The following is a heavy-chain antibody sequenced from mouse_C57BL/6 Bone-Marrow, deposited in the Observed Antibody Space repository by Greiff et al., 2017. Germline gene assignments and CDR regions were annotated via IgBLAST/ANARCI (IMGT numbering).Heavy chain of an antibody. D-gene: IGHD2-3*01. CDR1: GYTFTSYW. V-gene: IGHV1-55*01. Sequence: QVQLQQPGAELVKPGASVKMSCKASGYTFTSYWITWVKQRPGQGLEWIGDIYPGSGSTNYNEKFKSKATLTVDTSSSPAYMQLSSLTSEDSAVYYCAREGYYVLYCYAMDYWGQGTSVTVSS. J-gene: IGHJ4*01. CDR3: AREGYYVLYCYAMDY. CDR2: IYPGSGST.